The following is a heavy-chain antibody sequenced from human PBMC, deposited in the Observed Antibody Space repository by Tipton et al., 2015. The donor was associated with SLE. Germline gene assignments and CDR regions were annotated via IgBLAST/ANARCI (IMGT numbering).Heavy chain of an antibody. CDR2: IFYTGNT. CDR1: GGSISSYY. D-gene: IGHD2-2*01. J-gene: IGHJ5*02. V-gene: IGHV4-59*12. CDR3: ARSEVVPARNWFDP. Sequence: TLSLTCTVSGGSISSYYWSWIRQPPGKGLEWIGYIFYTGNTNYNPSLKSRVTISVDTSTKNQFSLNLSSVTAADTAVYYCARSEVVPARNWFDPWGQGTLVTVSS.